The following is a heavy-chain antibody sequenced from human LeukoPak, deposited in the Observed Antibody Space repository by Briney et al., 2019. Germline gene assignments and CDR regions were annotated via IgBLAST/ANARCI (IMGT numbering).Heavy chain of an antibody. D-gene: IGHD4-17*01. CDR3: ASSTAVTTHYFDF. Sequence: GESLKISCQVSGYSFGSYSIGWVRQMPGKGLEWMGIIYPGDSDTRYSPSFQGQVTISADKSIKTAYLQWSSLKASDTAMYYCASSTAVTTHYFDFWGQGTLVTVSS. CDR1: GYSFGSYS. CDR2: IYPGDSDT. J-gene: IGHJ4*02. V-gene: IGHV5-51*01.